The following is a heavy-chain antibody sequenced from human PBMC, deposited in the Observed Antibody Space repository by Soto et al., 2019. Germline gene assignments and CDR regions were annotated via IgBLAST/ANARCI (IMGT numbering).Heavy chain of an antibody. D-gene: IGHD3-9*01. V-gene: IGHV3-9*01. CDR1: GFTFDDYA. CDR2: ISWNSGSI. CDR3: AKDNYYDILTGAAVDY. J-gene: IGHJ4*02. Sequence: GGSLRLSCAASGFTFDDYAMHWVRQAPGKGLEWVSGISWNSGSIGYADSVKGRFTISRDNAKNSLYLQMNSLRAEDTALYYCAKDNYYDILTGAAVDYWGQGTLVTVS.